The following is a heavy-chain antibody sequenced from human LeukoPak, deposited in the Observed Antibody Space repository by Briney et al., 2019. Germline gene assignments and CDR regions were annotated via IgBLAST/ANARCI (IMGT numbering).Heavy chain of an antibody. V-gene: IGHV4-59*01. CDR3: ARAVVVAATVKWFDP. CDR1: GGSISSYY. Sequence: PSETLSLTCTVSGGSISSYYWSWIRQPPGKGLEWIGYVYYSGSTNYNPSLKSRVTISVDTSKTQFSLKLSSVTAADTAVYYCARAVVVAATVKWFDPWGQGTLVTVSS. CDR2: VYYSGST. J-gene: IGHJ5*02. D-gene: IGHD2-15*01.